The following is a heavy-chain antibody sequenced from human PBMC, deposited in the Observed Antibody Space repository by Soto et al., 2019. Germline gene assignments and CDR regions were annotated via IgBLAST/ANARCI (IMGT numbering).Heavy chain of an antibody. Sequence: EVQLLESGGGLVQPGGSLRLSCAASGFTFSSYAMSWVRQAPGKGLAWVSAISGSGGSTYYADSVKGRFTISRDNSKNTLYLQMNSLRAEDTAVYYCAKDGGWLRWVDYYYYGMDVWGQGTTVTVSS. CDR1: GFTFSSYA. CDR3: AKDGGWLRWVDYYYYGMDV. D-gene: IGHD4-17*01. V-gene: IGHV3-23*01. CDR2: ISGSGGST. J-gene: IGHJ6*02.